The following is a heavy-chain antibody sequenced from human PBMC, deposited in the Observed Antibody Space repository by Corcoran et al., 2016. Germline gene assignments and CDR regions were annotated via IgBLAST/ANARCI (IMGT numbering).Heavy chain of an antibody. CDR3: ASNSRRQGGSYGMDV. D-gene: IGHD1-1*01. V-gene: IGHV3-48*02. J-gene: IGHJ6*02. CDR1: GFTFSSYS. Sequence: EVQLVESGGGLVQPGGSLRLSCAASGFTFSSYSMNWVRQAPGKGLEWVSYISSSSSTIYYADSVKGRFTISRDNAKNSLYLQMNSLRDEDTAVYYCASNSRRQGGSYGMDVWGQATPVTV. CDR2: ISSSSSTI.